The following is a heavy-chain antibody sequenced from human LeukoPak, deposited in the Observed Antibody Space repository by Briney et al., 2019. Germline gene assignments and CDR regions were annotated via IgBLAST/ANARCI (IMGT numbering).Heavy chain of an antibody. CDR1: GFTFSSYW. CDR2: IKSKTDGGTT. CDR3: TTLYGSGSYLSPH. J-gene: IGHJ4*02. Sequence: GGSLRLSCAASGFTFSSYWMHWVRQAPGKGLEWVGRIKSKTDGGTTDYAAPVKGRFTISRDDSKNTLYLQMNSLKTEDTAVYYCTTLYGSGSYLSPHWGQGTLVTVSS. D-gene: IGHD3-10*01. V-gene: IGHV3-15*01.